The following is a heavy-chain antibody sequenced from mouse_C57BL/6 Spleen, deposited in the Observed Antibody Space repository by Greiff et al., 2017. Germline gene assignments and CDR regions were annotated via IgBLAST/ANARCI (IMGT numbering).Heavy chain of an antibody. CDR1: GYTFTSYW. CDR2: IDPSDSET. D-gene: IGHD4-1*02. V-gene: IGHV1-52*01. J-gene: IGHJ4*01. Sequence: QVQLQQPGAELVRPGSSVKLSCKASGYTFTSYWMHWVKQRPIQGLEWIGNIDPSDSETHYNQKFKDKATLTVDKSSSTAYMQLSSLTSEDSAVYCCASSNWDNYYAMDYWGQGTSVTVSS. CDR3: ASSNWDNYYAMDY.